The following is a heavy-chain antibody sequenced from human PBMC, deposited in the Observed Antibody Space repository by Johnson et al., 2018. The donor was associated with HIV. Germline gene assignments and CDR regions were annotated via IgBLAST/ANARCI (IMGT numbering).Heavy chain of an antibody. CDR1: GFTFSSYE. CDR2: ISYDGSNK. Sequence: QVQLVESGGGLVQPGGSLRLSCAASGFTFSSYEMNWVRQAPGKGLEWVALISYDGSNKYYAYSVKGRFTISRDNSKNTLYLQMNSLRAEDTAIYYCAKDLSRPTLNAFDIWGQGTMVTVSS. V-gene: IGHV3-30*18. D-gene: IGHD4-11*01. CDR3: AKDLSRPTLNAFDI. J-gene: IGHJ3*02.